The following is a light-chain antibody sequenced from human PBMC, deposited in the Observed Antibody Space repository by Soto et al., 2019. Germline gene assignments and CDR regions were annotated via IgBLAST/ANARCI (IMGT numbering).Light chain of an antibody. V-gene: IGKV1-5*01. J-gene: IGKJ1*01. CDR1: QSVSGW. CDR3: QKYETFSGT. CDR2: DAS. Sequence: DIQMTQSPSTLSASLGDTVTVTCRASQSVSGWLAWYQQKPGEAPKLLIYDASALSRGVPSRFSGSGSGTKFTLTIARLQPDDFATYYCQKYETFSGTCGPGTKVDIK.